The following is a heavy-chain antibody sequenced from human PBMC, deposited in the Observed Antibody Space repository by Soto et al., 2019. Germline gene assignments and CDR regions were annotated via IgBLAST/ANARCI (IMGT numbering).Heavy chain of an antibody. V-gene: IGHV3-23*01. CDR2: ISDTGGST. J-gene: IGHJ5*02. Sequence: EVQLLESGGALVPPGGSLRLSCAASGFSFNNYIRNWVRQAPGKGLEWVSGISDTGGSTDYADSVEGRFTISRDNSKNTLFLQINRLRADDTAMYYCAKAGANSSTWHSSGFDPWGQGTLVTVSS. D-gene: IGHD6-13*01. CDR1: GFSFNNYI. CDR3: AKAGANSSTWHSSGFDP.